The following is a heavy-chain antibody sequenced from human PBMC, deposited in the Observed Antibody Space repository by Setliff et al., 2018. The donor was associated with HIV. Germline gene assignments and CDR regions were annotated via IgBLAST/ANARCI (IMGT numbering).Heavy chain of an antibody. V-gene: IGHV1-18*01. CDR2: ISSYNGST. D-gene: IGHD3-3*01. J-gene: IGHJ5*02. CDR3: ARVLLITNAVYGVVSSRFDP. Sequence: ASVKVSCKASGYTFTSYGISWVRQAPGQGLEWMGWISSYNGSTYYADSVKGRFTISRNSSRNTLFLQMNSLRAEDTAVYFCARVLLITNAVYGVVSSRFDPWGRGSQVTVSS. CDR1: GYTFTSYG.